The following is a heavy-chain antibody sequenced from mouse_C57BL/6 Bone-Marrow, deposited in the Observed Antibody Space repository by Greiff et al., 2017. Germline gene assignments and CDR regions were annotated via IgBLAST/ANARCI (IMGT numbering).Heavy chain of an antibody. CDR2: INPSNGGT. D-gene: IGHD1-1*01. CDR1: GYTFTSYW. V-gene: IGHV1-53*01. J-gene: IGHJ2*01. Sequence: QVQLQQSGTELVKPGASVKLSCKASGYTFTSYWMHWVKQRPGQGLAWIGNINPSNGGTNYNEKFKSKATLTVDKSSSAAYIQLSSLTSEDSAVYYCARSDGTTGDYWGQGTTLTVSS. CDR3: ARSDGTTGDY.